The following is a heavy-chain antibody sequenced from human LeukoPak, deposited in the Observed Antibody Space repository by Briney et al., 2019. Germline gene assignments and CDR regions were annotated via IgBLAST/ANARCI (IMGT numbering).Heavy chain of an antibody. CDR3: GREFCDDARCYGPDY. J-gene: IGHJ4*02. CDR1: GYSFTNYG. V-gene: IGHV1-18*01. CDR2: ISPYNGDT. D-gene: IGHD2-2*01. Sequence: ASVKVSCKASGYSFTNYGIDWVRQAPGQGLEWMGWISPYNGDTKYTQKFQGRVIMTTDASTSTVYMEPRSLRSDNTAVYYCGREFCDDARCYGPDYWGQGTLVMVSS.